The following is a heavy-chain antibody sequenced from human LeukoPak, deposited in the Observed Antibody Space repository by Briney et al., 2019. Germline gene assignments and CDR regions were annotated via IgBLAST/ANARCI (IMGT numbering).Heavy chain of an antibody. V-gene: IGHV3-48*03. CDR3: ARDRAAVAGTFDY. Sequence: GGSLRLSCAASGFTFSSYEMNWVRQAPGKGLEWVSHISSSGTTIYYTDSVKGRFTISRDNAKNSLYLQMNSLTAEDTAIYYCARDRAAVAGTFDYWGQGTLVTVSS. CDR2: ISSSGTTI. CDR1: GFTFSSYE. J-gene: IGHJ4*02. D-gene: IGHD6-19*01.